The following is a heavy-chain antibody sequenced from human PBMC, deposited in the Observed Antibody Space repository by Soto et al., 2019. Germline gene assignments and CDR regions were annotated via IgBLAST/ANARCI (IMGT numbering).Heavy chain of an antibody. D-gene: IGHD2-15*01. J-gene: IGHJ1*01. CDR2: VNPSGGST. V-gene: IGHV1-46*01. Sequence: GASVKVSCKASGYIFTAYSMHWVRQAPGQGLEWMGVVNPSGGSTNYAQKFQGRITMIRDTSTSTVYMDLSSLTSEDTAVYYCAREENCSDGICYSEYFQRWGQGTLVTVSS. CDR1: GYIFTAYS. CDR3: AREENCSDGICYSEYFQR.